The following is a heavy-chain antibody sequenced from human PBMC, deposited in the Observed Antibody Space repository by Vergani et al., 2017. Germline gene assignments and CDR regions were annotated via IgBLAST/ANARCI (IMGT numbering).Heavy chain of an antibody. D-gene: IGHD6-19*01. V-gene: IGHV3-73*02. CDR2: IRSKANSYAT. J-gene: IGHJ4*02. CDR1: GFTFSGSA. Sequence: EVQLVESGGGLVQPGGSLKLSCAASGFTFSGSAMHWVRQASGKGLEWVGRIRSKANSYATAYAASVKGRFTISRDDSKNTAYLQMNSLRAEDTAVYYCAKDKGDSSGWYDVGFEGYWGQGTLVTVSS. CDR3: AKDKGDSSGWYDVGFEGY.